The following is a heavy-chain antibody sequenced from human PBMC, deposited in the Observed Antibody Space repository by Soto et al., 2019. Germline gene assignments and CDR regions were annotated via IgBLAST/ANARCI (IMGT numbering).Heavy chain of an antibody. D-gene: IGHD2-2*01. CDR2: ISKSDYT. V-gene: IGHV3-21*01. J-gene: IGHJ4*02. CDR3: AREDSIIIPAVSDF. CDR1: GFAFNNYG. Sequence: GGSLRLSCTVSGFAFNNYGINWVRQAPGKGLEWVSSISKSDYTYYSDSVKGRFAISRDNAKGSVPLQMNTLRVEDTAVYYCAREDSIIIPAVSDFWGQGTLVTVSS.